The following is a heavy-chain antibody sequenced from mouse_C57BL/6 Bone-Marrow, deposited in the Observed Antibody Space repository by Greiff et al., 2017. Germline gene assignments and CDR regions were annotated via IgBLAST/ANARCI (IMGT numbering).Heavy chain of an antibody. CDR1: GYTFTSYW. J-gene: IGHJ2*01. CDR2: IYPSDSCT. Sequence: QVQLQQSGPELVMPGASVTLSCKASGYTFTSYWMHWVKQRPGQGLEWIGEIYPSDSCTNYNQKFKGKSTLTVDKSSSTAYMQFSSLTTEDSAVYYCARRCCNYDYWGQGTTLTVSS. V-gene: IGHV1-69*01. D-gene: IGHD3-3*01. CDR3: ARRCCNYDY.